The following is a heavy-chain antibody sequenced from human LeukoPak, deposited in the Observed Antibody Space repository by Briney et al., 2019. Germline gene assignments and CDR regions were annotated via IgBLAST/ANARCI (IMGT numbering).Heavy chain of an antibody. J-gene: IGHJ4*02. Sequence: PSKTLSLTCTVSGGSISSSNYYWGWIRQPPGKGLEWIGSIYYSGNTYYNPSLKSRVTISVDTSKNQFSLRLSSVTAADTAVYYCARRARGTYLYYFDYWGQGTLVSVSS. V-gene: IGHV4-39*01. D-gene: IGHD1-26*01. CDR3: ARRARGTYLYYFDY. CDR2: IYYSGNT. CDR1: GGSISSSNYY.